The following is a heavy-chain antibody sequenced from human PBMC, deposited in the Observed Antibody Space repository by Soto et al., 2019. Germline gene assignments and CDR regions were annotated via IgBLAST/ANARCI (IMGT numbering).Heavy chain of an antibody. CDR3: ARDVDNGGNSEASDL. V-gene: IGHV5-51*03. Sequence: QLVQSGAAVKEPGESVKIAWKGSGFSFTTYWIAWVRQMPGKGLEWMGIIYPGDSKTTYSPCFQGQVTIAADKYISTAYLQSSRLKASDISMYYSARDVDNGGNSEASDLGGQWTMVTV. CDR2: IYPGDSKT. CDR1: GFSFTTYW. J-gene: IGHJ3*01. D-gene: IGHD2-21*02.